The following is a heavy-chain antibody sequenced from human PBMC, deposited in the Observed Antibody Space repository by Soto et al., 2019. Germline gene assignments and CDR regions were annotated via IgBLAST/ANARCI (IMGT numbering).Heavy chain of an antibody. CDR2: IYYSGST. Sequence: SETLSLTCTVSGGSISIGGYYWSCIRQHPGKGLEWIGYIYYSGSTYYNPSLKSRVTISVDTSKNQFSLKLSSVTAADTAVYYCARFLRPDAFDIWGQGTMVTVSS. J-gene: IGHJ3*02. CDR3: ARFLRPDAFDI. D-gene: IGHD3-3*01. CDR1: GGSISIGGYY. V-gene: IGHV4-31*03.